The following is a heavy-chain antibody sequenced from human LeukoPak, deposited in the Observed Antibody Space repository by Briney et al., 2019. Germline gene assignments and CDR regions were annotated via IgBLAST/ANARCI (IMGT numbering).Heavy chain of an antibody. CDR3: ARYKRRDGYNFDY. D-gene: IGHD5-24*01. V-gene: IGHV4-59*01. CDR2: IYYSGST. J-gene: IGHJ4*02. CDR1: GGSISSYY. Sequence: PSEALSLTCTVSGGSISSYYWSWIRQPPGKGLEWIGYIYYSGSTNYNPSLKSRVTISVDTSKNQFSLKLSSVTAADTAVYYCARYKRRDGYNFDYWGQGTLVTVSS.